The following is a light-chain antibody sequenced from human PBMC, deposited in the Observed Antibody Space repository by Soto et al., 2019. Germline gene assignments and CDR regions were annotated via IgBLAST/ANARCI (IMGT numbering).Light chain of an antibody. Sequence: DIQMTRSPSTLSASVGDRVTITCRASQNIERWLARYQQKPGKAPKLLLYDVSSLESGVPSRFSGSGSGTEFILTINGLQPDDFATYFCQQFKSGTWTFGQGTKVDIK. CDR3: QQFKSGTWT. CDR1: QNIERW. J-gene: IGKJ1*01. CDR2: DVS. V-gene: IGKV1-5*01.